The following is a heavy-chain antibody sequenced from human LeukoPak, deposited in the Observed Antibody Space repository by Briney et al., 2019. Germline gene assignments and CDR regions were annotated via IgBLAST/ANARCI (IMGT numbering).Heavy chain of an antibody. CDR1: GFTFSSYE. D-gene: IGHD6-19*01. CDR2: ISYDGSNK. Sequence: GGSLRLSCAASGFTFSSYEMNWVRQAPGKGLEWVAVISYDGSNKYYADSVKGRFTISRDNSKNTLYLQMNSLRAEDTAVYYCARGAVAYYYFDYWGQGTLVTVSS. V-gene: IGHV3-30*04. J-gene: IGHJ4*02. CDR3: ARGAVAYYYFDY.